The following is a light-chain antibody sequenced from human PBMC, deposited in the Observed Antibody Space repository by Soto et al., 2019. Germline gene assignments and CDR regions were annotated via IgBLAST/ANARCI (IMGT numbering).Light chain of an antibody. V-gene: IGLV1-40*01. Sequence: QSVLTQPPSVSGAPGQRVTISCTGSSPNIGAGYDVHWYQHLPGTAPKLLIYGNSNRPSGVPDRFSGSKSGTSASLAITVLQAEDEADYYCQSYDSSLSGYVFGTGTKLTVL. CDR1: SPNIGAGYD. CDR3: QSYDSSLSGYV. CDR2: GNS. J-gene: IGLJ1*01.